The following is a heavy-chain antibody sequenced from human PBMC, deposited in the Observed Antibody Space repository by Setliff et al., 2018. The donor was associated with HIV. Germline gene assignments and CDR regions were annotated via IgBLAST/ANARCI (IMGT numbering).Heavy chain of an antibody. CDR2: IYTSGST. Sequence: PSETLSLTCGVSGGSIDNSKYYWSWIRQPAGKGLEWIGHIYTSGSTNYNPSLKSRVTISVDTSTNQFSLKLSSVTAADTAVYYCARPSVRMARNWYDFGYWGQGTLVTVSS. D-gene: IGHD1-1*01. V-gene: IGHV4-61*09. CDR3: ARPSVRMARNWYDFGY. J-gene: IGHJ4*02. CDR1: GGSIDNSKYY.